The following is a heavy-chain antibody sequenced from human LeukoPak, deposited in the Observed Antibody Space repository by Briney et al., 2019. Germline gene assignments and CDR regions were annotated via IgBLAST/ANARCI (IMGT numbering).Heavy chain of an antibody. V-gene: IGHV3-53*01. D-gene: IGHD3-10*01. CDR1: GFTVSSNY. Sequence: GRSLRLSCAASGFTVSSNYMSWVRQAPGKGLEWVSVIYSGGYTYYADSVKGRSTISRDNSKNTLYLQMSSLRAEDTAVYYCARAVHYSGTSDQYTGGWYYFDFWGQGTRVTVSS. J-gene: IGHJ4*02. CDR3: ARAVHYSGTSDQYTGGWYYFDF. CDR2: IYSGGYT.